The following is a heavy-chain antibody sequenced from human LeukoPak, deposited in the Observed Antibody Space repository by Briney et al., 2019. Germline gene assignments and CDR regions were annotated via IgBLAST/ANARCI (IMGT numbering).Heavy chain of an antibody. Sequence: ASVKVSCKASGYTFTSYGISWVRQAPGQGLEWMGWISAYNGNTNYAQKLQGRVTMTTDTSTSTAYMELRSLRSDDTAVYYCARVGYYYDSSGYYYKDYFDYWGRGTLVTVSS. J-gene: IGHJ4*02. CDR2: ISAYNGNT. D-gene: IGHD3-22*01. CDR1: GYTFTSYG. V-gene: IGHV1-18*01. CDR3: ARVGYYYDSSGYYYKDYFDY.